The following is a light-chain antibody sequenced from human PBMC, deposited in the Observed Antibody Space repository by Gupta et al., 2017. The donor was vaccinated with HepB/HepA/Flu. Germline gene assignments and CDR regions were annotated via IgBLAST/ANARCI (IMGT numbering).Light chain of an antibody. CDR3: GTYTISITWV. J-gene: IGLJ3*02. CDR1: SSDVGGYNY. Sequence: QSALSQPASVSGSPGQSITISCTGTSSDVGGYNYVSWYQQHPGKAPKLMIYDVSNRPTGGSNRFSGSKSGNTASLTISGLLVEDEADYYFGTYTISITWVFGVGTKLTVL. V-gene: IGLV2-14*03. CDR2: DVS.